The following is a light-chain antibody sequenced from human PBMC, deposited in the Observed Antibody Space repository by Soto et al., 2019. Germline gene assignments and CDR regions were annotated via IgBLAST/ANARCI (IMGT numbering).Light chain of an antibody. Sequence: QSVLTQPRSVSGSPGQSVTISCTGTSSDVGGYNYVSWYQQHPGKAPKLMIYDVSKRPSGVPDRFSGSKSGNTASLTISGLQAEDEADYHCCSYAGSYTYVFGTG. CDR1: SSDVGGYNY. CDR3: CSYAGSYTYV. J-gene: IGLJ1*01. V-gene: IGLV2-11*01. CDR2: DVS.